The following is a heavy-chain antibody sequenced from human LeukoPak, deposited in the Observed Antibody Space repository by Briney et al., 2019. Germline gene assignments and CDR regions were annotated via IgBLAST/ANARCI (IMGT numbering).Heavy chain of an antibody. Sequence: GGSLRLSCAASGFTVGGYEMNWVRQAPGKGLEWVSFINSPGHTMYYADSVRGRFTISRDNAKNTLYLQMDNLGAEDTAVYYCGHGGYDYPLDTWGQGTLVTVSS. CDR1: GFTVGGYE. D-gene: IGHD5-12*01. V-gene: IGHV3-48*03. J-gene: IGHJ5*02. CDR2: INSPGHTM. CDR3: GHGGYDYPLDT.